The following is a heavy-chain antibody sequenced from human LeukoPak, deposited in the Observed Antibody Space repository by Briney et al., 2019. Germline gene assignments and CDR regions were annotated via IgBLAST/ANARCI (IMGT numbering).Heavy chain of an antibody. CDR3: ARGSGWYLMSYFDY. J-gene: IGHJ4*02. Sequence: PSETLSLTCTVSGGSISSYYWSWIRQPPGKGLEWIGYIYYSGSTNYNPSLKSRVTISVDTSKNQFSLKLSSVTAADTAVYYCARGSGWYLMSYFDYWGQGTLVTVSS. D-gene: IGHD6-19*01. V-gene: IGHV4-59*01. CDR2: IYYSGST. CDR1: GGSISSYY.